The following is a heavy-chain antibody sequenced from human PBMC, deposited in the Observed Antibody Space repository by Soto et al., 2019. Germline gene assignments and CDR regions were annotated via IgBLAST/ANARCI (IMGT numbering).Heavy chain of an antibody. Sequence: QVQLVESGGGVVQPGRSLRLSCAASGFTFSSYGMHWVRQAPGKGLEWVAVISYDGSNKYYADSVKGRFTISRDNSKNTLYPQMNSLRAEDTAVYYCAKERLTVFDYWGQGTLVTVSS. J-gene: IGHJ4*02. V-gene: IGHV3-30*18. CDR1: GFTFSSYG. CDR3: AKERLTVFDY. CDR2: ISYDGSNK. D-gene: IGHD3-22*01.